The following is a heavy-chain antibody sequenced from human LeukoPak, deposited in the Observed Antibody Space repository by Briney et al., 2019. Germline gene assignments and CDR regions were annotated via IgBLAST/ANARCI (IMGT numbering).Heavy chain of an antibody. J-gene: IGHJ4*02. Sequence: GGSLRLSCSASGYTFSSYAMHWVRQAPGKGLEYVSAISSNGGSTYYADSVKGRFTISRDNSKNTLYLQMSSLRAEDTAVYYCVSDGQYQLTTYYFDYWGQGTLVTVSS. CDR1: GYTFSSYA. CDR3: VSDGQYQLTTYYFDY. CDR2: ISSNGGST. D-gene: IGHD2-2*01. V-gene: IGHV3-64D*06.